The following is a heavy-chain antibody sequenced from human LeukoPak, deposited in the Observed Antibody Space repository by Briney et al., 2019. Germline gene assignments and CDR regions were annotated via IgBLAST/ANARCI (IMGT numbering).Heavy chain of an antibody. CDR2: IIPIFGTA. J-gene: IGHJ5*02. D-gene: IGHD3-10*01. Sequence: ASVTVSCTASGGTVSSYAISWVRQAPGQGLEWMGGIIPIFGTANYAQKFQGRVTTTADESTSTAYMELSSLRSEDTAVYYCARSMVRGVILFSWFDPWGQGTLVTVSS. CDR1: GGTVSSYA. V-gene: IGHV1-69*13. CDR3: ARSMVRGVILFSWFDP.